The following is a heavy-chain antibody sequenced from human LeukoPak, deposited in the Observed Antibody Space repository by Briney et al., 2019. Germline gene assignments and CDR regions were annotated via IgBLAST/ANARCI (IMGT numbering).Heavy chain of an antibody. D-gene: IGHD3-22*01. CDR3: ARVITMIVVVSDAFDI. Sequence: GGSLRLSCTVSGFTLSSYEMSWIRQARGKGLEWVSSIDYDGGSGHYADSVKGRFTISRDNAKNSLYLQMNSLRAEDTAVYYCARVITMIVVVSDAFDIWGQGTMVTVSS. CDR2: IDYDGGSG. J-gene: IGHJ3*02. V-gene: IGHV3-48*03. CDR1: GFTLSSYE.